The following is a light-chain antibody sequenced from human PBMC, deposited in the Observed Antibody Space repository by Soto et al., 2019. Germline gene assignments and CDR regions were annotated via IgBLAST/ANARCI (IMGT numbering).Light chain of an antibody. V-gene: IGLV2-8*01. CDR2: EVT. Sequence: QSALTQPPSASGSPGHSVTISCTGTSSDVGAYNYVYWYQQTPGKAPKLIIYEVTKRPSGVPDRFAGAKSGNTASLTVSGLQAEDEAYCYCNSFAGHENIGLFGGGTKLTLL. J-gene: IGLJ2*01. CDR3: NSFAGHENIGL. CDR1: SSDVGAYNY.